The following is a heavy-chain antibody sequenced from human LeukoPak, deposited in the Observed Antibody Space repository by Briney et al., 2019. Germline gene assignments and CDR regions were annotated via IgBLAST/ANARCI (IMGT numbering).Heavy chain of an antibody. CDR2: ISGSGGST. D-gene: IGHD4-17*01. CDR1: GFTFSSYA. Sequence: GGSLRLSCAASGFTFSSYAMSWVRQAPGKGLEWVSAISGSGGSTYYADSVKGRFTISRDNSKNTLYLQMNSLRAEDTAVYCCAKEKGLRGSYYGMDVWGQGTTVTVSS. J-gene: IGHJ6*02. CDR3: AKEKGLRGSYYGMDV. V-gene: IGHV3-23*01.